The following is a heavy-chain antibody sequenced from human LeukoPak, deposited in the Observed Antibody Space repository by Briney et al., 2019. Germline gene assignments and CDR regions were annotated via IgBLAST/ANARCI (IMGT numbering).Heavy chain of an antibody. V-gene: IGHV4-59*08. CDR3: ARHGWFGETHFDY. CDR2: VSDSGST. J-gene: IGHJ4*02. CDR1: TGSISTYF. D-gene: IGHD3-10*01. Sequence: SETLSLTCTVSTGSISTYFWSWIRQAPGKGLEWIGYVSDSGSTNYNPSLKSRVTISVDTSKNQFSLKLSSVTAADTAVYYCARHGWFGETHFDYWGQGTLVTVSS.